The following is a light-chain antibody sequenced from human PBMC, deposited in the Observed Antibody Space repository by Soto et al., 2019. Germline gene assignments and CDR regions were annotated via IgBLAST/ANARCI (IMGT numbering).Light chain of an antibody. Sequence: SVLTQLPSVSGAPRQRVPISCTGSSSNIGAGYDVHWYQQLPGTAPKLLIYGNSNRPSGVPDRFSGSKSGTSASLAITGLQAEDEADYYCQSYDSSRYVFGTGTKVTVL. CDR1: SSNIGAGYD. J-gene: IGLJ1*01. V-gene: IGLV1-40*01. CDR3: QSYDSSRYV. CDR2: GNS.